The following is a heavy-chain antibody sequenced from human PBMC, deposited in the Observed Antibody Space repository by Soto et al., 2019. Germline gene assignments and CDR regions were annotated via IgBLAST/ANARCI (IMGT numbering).Heavy chain of an antibody. CDR1: GFTFSSYG. Sequence: GGSLRLSCAASGFTFSSYGMHWVRQAPGKGLERVAVISYDGSNKYYADSVKGRFTISRDNSKNTLYLQMNSLRAEDTAVYYCAKDKGYYDSSGYQYRYYFDYWGQGTLVTVSS. CDR2: ISYDGSNK. D-gene: IGHD3-22*01. J-gene: IGHJ4*02. V-gene: IGHV3-30*18. CDR3: AKDKGYYDSSGYQYRYYFDY.